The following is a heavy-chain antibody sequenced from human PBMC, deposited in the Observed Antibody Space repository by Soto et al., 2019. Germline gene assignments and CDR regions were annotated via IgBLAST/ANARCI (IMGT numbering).Heavy chain of an antibody. Sequence: PGESLKISCKGSGYTFTNYWIGWVRQMPGKGPEWMGIIYPGDSDTKYNPSFQGQVTVSADKSITTTYLQWSSLKASDTAIYYCAASIFYYGMDVWGQGTTAPSP. CDR3: AASIFYYGMDV. J-gene: IGHJ6*02. CDR2: IYPGDSDT. CDR1: GYTFTNYW. V-gene: IGHV5-51*01.